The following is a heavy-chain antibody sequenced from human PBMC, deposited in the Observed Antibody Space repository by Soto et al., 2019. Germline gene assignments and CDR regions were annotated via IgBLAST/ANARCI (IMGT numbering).Heavy chain of an antibody. CDR2: TYYTGNT. J-gene: IGHJ4*01. D-gene: IGHD3-10*01. V-gene: IGHV4-31*03. CDR3: ARDRRNMYYYGSGNQYIDSYSDY. CDR1: GGSISSGCYY. Sequence: SETMSLTCTVSGGSISSGCYYWSWIRQQPGKGLEWIGYTYYTGNTYYNPSLRSRVTISVDTSKNQFSLKLNSVTAADTAIYYCARDRRNMYYYGSGNQYIDSYSDYWGQGTLVTVSS.